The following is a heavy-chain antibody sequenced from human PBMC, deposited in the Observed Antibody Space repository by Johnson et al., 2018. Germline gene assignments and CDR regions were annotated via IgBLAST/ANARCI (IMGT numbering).Heavy chain of an antibody. CDR3: ARVQRGCGYCYYMDG. J-gene: IGHJ6*03. D-gene: IGHD5-18*01. CDR2: ISYDGSNK. V-gene: IGHV3-30*03. Sequence: QVQLVESGGGVVQPGRSLRLSCAASGFTFSNYGMYWVRQAPGKGLEWVAVISYDGSNKYYADSVKGRFTISRENAKNSLYRQMKSLGGGDTAVYYCARVQRGCGYCYYMDGLGKGTTVTVSS. CDR1: GFTFSNYG.